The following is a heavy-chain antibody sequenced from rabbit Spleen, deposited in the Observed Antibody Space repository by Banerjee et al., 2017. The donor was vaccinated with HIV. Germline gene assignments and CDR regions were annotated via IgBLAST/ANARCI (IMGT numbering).Heavy chain of an antibody. V-gene: IGHV1S45*01. CDR2: ISTGFGDT. CDR1: GFSFSSGYD. D-gene: IGHD7-1*01. CDR3: ARETWGVTGNYGL. Sequence: QEQLVESGGGLVQPGGSLTLTCTASGFSFSSGYDMCWVRQAPGKGLEWIACISTGFGDTYYANWAKGRFTISKTSSTTVTLQVTSLTAADTATYFCARETWGVTGNYGLWGPGTLVTVS. J-gene: IGHJ4*01.